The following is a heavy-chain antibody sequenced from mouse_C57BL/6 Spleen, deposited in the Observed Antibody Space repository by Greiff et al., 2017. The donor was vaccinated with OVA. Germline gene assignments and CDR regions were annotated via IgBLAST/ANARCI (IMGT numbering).Heavy chain of an antibody. CDR2: ISYDGSN. V-gene: IGHV3-6*01. J-gene: IGHJ4*01. CDR1: GYSITSGYY. Sequence: DVKLQESGPGLVKPSQSLSLTCSVTGYSITSGYYWNWIRQFPGNKLEWMGYISYDGSNNYNPSLKNRISITRDTSKNQFFLKLNSVTTEDTATYDCARDSSGYDYAMDYWGQGTSVTVSS. D-gene: IGHD3-2*02. CDR3: ARDSSGYDYAMDY.